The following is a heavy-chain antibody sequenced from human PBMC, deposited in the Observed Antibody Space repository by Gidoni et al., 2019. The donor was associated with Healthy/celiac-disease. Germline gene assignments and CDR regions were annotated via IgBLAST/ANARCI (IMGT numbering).Heavy chain of an antibody. D-gene: IGHD2-15*01. V-gene: IGHV4-39*01. CDR1: GGSISSSIYY. Sequence: QLQLQESGPGLVKPSDTLSLNCTVSGGSISSSIYYWGCIRMPPGKGMEWIVSIYYSVSTYYNPSLNIRVTISLDTSKYQFSLKLSSVTAADTAVYYCARGYCSGGICSGWVREREYFQHWGQGTLDTVSA. CDR2: IYYSVST. CDR3: ARGYCSGGICSGWVREREYFQH. J-gene: IGHJ1*01.